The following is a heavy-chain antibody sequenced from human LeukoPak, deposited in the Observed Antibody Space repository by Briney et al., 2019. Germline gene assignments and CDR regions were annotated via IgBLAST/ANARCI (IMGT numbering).Heavy chain of an antibody. CDR3: AKDQGVNFFDY. CDR2: ISNDESNK. Sequence: GRSLRLSCAASGFTFSSSGMHWVRQAPGKGLEWVAVISNDESNKYYADSVKGRFTISRDNSKNTLYLQMNSLSAADTAMYYCAKDQGVNFFDYWGQGTLVTVSS. V-gene: IGHV3-30*18. CDR1: GFTFSSSG. J-gene: IGHJ4*02. D-gene: IGHD2-8*01.